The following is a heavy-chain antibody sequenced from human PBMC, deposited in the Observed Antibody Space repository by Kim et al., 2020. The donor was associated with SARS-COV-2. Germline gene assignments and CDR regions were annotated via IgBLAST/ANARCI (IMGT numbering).Heavy chain of an antibody. Sequence: SETLSLTCTVSGGSISSYYWSWIRQPPGKGLEWIGYIYYSGSTNYNPSLKSRVTISLDTSKNQFSLKLSSLTAADTAVYYCARGGYKSRPYDMDVWGQGTTVTVSS. CDR1: GGSISSYY. J-gene: IGHJ6*02. V-gene: IGHV4-59*13. D-gene: IGHD5-12*01. CDR2: IYYSGST. CDR3: ARGGYKSRPYDMDV.